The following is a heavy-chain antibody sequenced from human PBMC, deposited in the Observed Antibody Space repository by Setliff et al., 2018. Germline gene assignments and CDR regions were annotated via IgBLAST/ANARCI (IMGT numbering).Heavy chain of an antibody. D-gene: IGHD5-18*01. V-gene: IGHV3-7*04. CDR3: ARGGYSYGY. CDR1: GFTFSTFW. Sequence: GESLRLSCAASGFTFSTFWMSWVRQAPGKGLEWVANIKQDGSETYYVDSVKGRFTISRDNPNNSLYLQMNNLRAEDTAVCYCARGGYSYGYWGHGTLVTVSS. J-gene: IGHJ4*01. CDR2: IKQDGSET.